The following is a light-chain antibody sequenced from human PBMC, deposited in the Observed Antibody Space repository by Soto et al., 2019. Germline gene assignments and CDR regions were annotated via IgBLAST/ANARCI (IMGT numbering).Light chain of an antibody. CDR2: ESS. CDR3: CSYALSKTLV. V-gene: IGLV2-23*01. Sequence: QSALTQPASVSGSPGQSVTISCTGTSSDLGSYYVVSWYQQHPGKAPTLMIYESSKRPAGVSNRLSGSQSGNTASLTISGLQAEDEADYYWCSYALSKTLVFGTGTKLTVL. CDR1: SSDLGSYYV. J-gene: IGLJ1*01.